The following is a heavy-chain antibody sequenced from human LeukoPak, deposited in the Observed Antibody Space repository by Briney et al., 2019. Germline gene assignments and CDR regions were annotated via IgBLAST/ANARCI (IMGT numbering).Heavy chain of an antibody. D-gene: IGHD3-10*01. CDR1: GYSFTSYW. Sequence: GESLKISCKGCGYSFTSYWIGWGRRMAGKGVEGMGIIYPGESDTRYSPSFQGQVTISAATSIRTAYLQWSSLKASDTAMYYCARQKRITMVRGAPLSGMDVWGQGTTVTVSS. CDR3: ARQKRITMVRGAPLSGMDV. J-gene: IGHJ6*02. V-gene: IGHV5-51*01. CDR2: IYPGESDT.